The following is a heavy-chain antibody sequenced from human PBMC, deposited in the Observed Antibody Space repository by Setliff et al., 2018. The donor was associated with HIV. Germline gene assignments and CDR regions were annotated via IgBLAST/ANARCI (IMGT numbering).Heavy chain of an antibody. CDR1: GYSFINYG. CDR2: ISAYNGNT. V-gene: IGHV1-18*01. Sequence: GASVKVSCKASGYSFINYGISWVRQAPGQGLEWMGWISAYNGNTNYAPRLLGRVTMTTDTSTSTAYMELSSVTTTDTAVYYCARHRGSSSGGPGEIDYWGQGTLVTVSS. CDR3: ARHRGSSSGGPGEIDY. J-gene: IGHJ4*02. D-gene: IGHD3-10*01.